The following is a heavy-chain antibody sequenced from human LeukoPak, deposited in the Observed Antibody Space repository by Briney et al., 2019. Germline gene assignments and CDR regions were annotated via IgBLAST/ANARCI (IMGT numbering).Heavy chain of an antibody. CDR1: GSTFSSYS. J-gene: IGHJ4*02. Sequence: GGSLRLSCAASGSTFSSYSMNWVRQAPGKGLEWISYITTSGGAKNYADSVKGRFTISRDNSKNTLYLQMNSLRAEDTAVYYCAKGLHSSKCYYDSSGYYYGPLDYWGQGTLVTVSS. CDR2: ITTSGGAK. D-gene: IGHD3-22*01. CDR3: AKGLHSSKCYYDSSGYYYGPLDY. V-gene: IGHV3-48*01.